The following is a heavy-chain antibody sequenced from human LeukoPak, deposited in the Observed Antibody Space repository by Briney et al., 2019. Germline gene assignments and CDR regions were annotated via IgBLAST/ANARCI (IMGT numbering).Heavy chain of an antibody. Sequence: GSLRLSCAASGFTFSSYAMSWVRQAPGKGLEWVSAISGSGGSTYYADSVKGRFTISRGNSKNTLYLQMNSLRAEDTAVYYCAKDRPSRDYDSSGYYHDYWGQGTLVTVSS. CDR2: ISGSGGST. CDR3: AKDRPSRDYDSSGYYHDY. V-gene: IGHV3-23*01. CDR1: GFTFSSYA. J-gene: IGHJ4*02. D-gene: IGHD3-22*01.